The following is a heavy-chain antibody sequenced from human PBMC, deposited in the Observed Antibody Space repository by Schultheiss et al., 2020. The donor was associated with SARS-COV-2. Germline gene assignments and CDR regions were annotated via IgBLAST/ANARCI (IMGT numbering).Heavy chain of an antibody. CDR2: IRSKPNSYAT. Sequence: GGSLRLSCAASGFTFSDFSMNWVRQAPGKGLEWVGRIRSKPNSYATAYAASVKGRFTISRDNAKNSLYVQMNSLRAEDTAVYYCARGRDIVATLAPMDVWGQGTTVTVS. CDR3: ARGRDIVATLAPMDV. V-gene: IGHV3-73*01. D-gene: IGHD5-12*01. J-gene: IGHJ6*02. CDR1: GFTFSDFS.